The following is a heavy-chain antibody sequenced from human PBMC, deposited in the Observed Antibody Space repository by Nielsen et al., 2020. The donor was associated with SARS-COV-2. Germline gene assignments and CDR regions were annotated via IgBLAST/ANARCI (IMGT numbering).Heavy chain of an antibody. Sequence: WIRQPPGKGLEWIGEINHSGSTNYNPSLESRVTISVDTSKNQFSLKLSSVIGADTAVYYCARERARYDFWSGYPYYYYGMDVWGQGTTVTVSS. J-gene: IGHJ6*02. CDR3: ARERARYDFWSGYPYYYYGMDV. D-gene: IGHD3-3*01. CDR2: INHSGST. V-gene: IGHV4-34*13.